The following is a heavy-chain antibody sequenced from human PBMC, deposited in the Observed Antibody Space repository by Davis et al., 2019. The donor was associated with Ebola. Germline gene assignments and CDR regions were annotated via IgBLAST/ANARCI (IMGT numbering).Heavy chain of an antibody. CDR3: ARDCGYSRFDP. V-gene: IGHV1-3*01. D-gene: IGHD3-22*01. CDR2: ISAGNGNT. CDR1: RYTFTRYA. J-gene: IGHJ5*02. Sequence: SVKVSCMASRYTFTRYAMHRVRQAPGQRLEWMGWISAGNGNTKYSQKFQGRVTITRDTSASTAYMEVSSLRSEDTAVYYCARDCGYSRFDPWGQGTLVTVSS.